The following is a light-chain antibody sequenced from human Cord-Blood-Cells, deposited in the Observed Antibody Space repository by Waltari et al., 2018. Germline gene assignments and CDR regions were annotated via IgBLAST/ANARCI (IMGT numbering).Light chain of an antibody. Sequence: DIQMTQSPSSMSASVGDRVTITCQASQDISNYLNWYQQKPGKATKLLIYDASNLETGVPSRFSGIGSGTDYTFTISSLQPEDIATYYCQQYDNPLYTFGQGTKLEIK. CDR1: QDISNY. CDR3: QQYDNPLYT. CDR2: DAS. V-gene: IGKV1-33*01. J-gene: IGKJ2*01.